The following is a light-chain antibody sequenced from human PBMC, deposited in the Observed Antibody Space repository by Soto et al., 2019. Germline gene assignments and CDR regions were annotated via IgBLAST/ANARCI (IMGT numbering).Light chain of an antibody. CDR1: NIGSKS. CDR2: YDS. CDR3: QVWDSSSDVV. Sequence: SYELTQPPSVSVAPGKTARITRGGNNIGSKSVHWYQQKPGQAPVLVIYYDSDRPSGIPERFSGSNSGNTATLTISRVEAGDDADYYCQVWDSSSDVVFGGGTQLTVL. J-gene: IGLJ2*01. V-gene: IGLV3-21*04.